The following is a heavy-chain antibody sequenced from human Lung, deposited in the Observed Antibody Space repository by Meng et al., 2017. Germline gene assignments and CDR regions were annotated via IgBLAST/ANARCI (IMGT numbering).Heavy chain of an antibody. V-gene: IGHV1-69*10. CDR3: ARGRGNQPLFDF. CDR2: LIPVLNKA. J-gene: IGHJ4*02. D-gene: IGHD2/OR15-2a*01. CDR1: GGSFSTYT. Sequence: QFQLVQPGVEVKKPGPSVKVACKTSGGSFSTYTCSWVRQAPGQGLEWMGGLIPVLNKAKSAPRFQDRVTFTADETTTTAYMELSSLTFEDTAVYFCARGRGNQPLFDFWGQGTLVTVSS.